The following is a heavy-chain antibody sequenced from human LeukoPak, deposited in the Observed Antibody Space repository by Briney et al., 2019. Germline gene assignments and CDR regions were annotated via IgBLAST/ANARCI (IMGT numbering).Heavy chain of an antibody. D-gene: IGHD4-17*01. CDR3: AAEDDYGDSPHY. CDR2: IYYSGST. Sequence: SETLSLTCTVSGGSISSYYWSSLRQPPGKGLEWIGYIYYSGSTNYNPSLKSRVTISVDTSKSQFSLKLSSVTAADPAVYYCAAEDDYGDSPHYWGQGARMTVSS. CDR1: GGSISSYY. V-gene: IGHV4-59*01. J-gene: IGHJ4*02.